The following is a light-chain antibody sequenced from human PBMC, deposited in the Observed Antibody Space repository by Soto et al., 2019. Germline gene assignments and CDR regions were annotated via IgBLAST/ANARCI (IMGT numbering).Light chain of an antibody. CDR3: QQSNSYSTWT. J-gene: IGKJ1*01. Sequence: DMQMTQSPSSLCASVGHTVTITCRASQTISSWLAWYQHKPGKAPKLLIYYASSLESGVPPRFSGSGSGTEFTLTIRSLQPHDFATSYCQQSNSYSTWTVGQGTQVEIK. CDR1: QTISSW. CDR2: YAS. V-gene: IGKV1-5*01.